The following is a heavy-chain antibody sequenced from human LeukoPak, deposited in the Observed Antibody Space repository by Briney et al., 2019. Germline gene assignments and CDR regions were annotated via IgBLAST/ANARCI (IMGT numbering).Heavy chain of an antibody. CDR1: GGSFSGYY. Sequence: SETLSLTCAVYGGSFSGYYWSWIRQPPGKGLEWIGEINHSGSTNYNPSLKSRVTISVDTSKNQFSLKLSSVTAADTAVYYCARGPRYSSSWSLFGWFDPWGQGTLVTVSS. D-gene: IGHD6-13*01. J-gene: IGHJ5*02. CDR2: INHSGST. V-gene: IGHV4-34*01. CDR3: ARGPRYSSSWSLFGWFDP.